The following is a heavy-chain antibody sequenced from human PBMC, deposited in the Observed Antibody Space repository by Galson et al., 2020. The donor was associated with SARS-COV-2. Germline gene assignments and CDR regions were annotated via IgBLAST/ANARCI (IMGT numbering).Heavy chain of an antibody. CDR3: AKVLGEYCSGGSCYGALIDY. CDR1: GFTFSSYG. D-gene: IGHD2-15*01. Sequence: QLGESLKISCAASGFTFSSYGMHWVRQAPGKGLEWVAVISYDGSNKYYADSVKGRFTISRDNSKNTLYLQMNSLRAEDTAVYYCAKVLGEYCSGGSCYGALIDYWCQGTLVTVSS. CDR2: ISYDGSNK. J-gene: IGHJ4*02. V-gene: IGHV3-30*18.